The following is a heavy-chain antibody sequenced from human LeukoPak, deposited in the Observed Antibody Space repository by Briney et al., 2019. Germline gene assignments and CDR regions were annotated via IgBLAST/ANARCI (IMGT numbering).Heavy chain of an antibody. Sequence: ASVKVSCPAPGYTFTTHNMYWVRQAPGQGLEWMAKINPSDGSTNYAQKFQGRVTMTRDTSTSTVYMELSSLRSEDTAVYYCTRVVVDSSGWYHSDYWGQGGLVTVSS. D-gene: IGHD6-19*01. V-gene: IGHV1-46*01. CDR2: INPSDGST. J-gene: IGHJ4*02. CDR3: TRVVVDSSGWYHSDY. CDR1: GYTFTTHN.